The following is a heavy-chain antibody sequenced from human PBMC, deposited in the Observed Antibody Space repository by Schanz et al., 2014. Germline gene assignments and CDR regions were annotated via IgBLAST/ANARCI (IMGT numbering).Heavy chain of an antibody. CDR3: ARDYSGGGYDI. J-gene: IGHJ3*02. V-gene: IGHV3-30*04. CDR2: ISHHGITK. D-gene: IGHD3-22*01. Sequence: QVQLVESGGGVVQPGRSLRLSCVASGFTFSGSSMHWVRQAPGKGLEWVSIISHHGITKDYADSVTGRFTISRDNSNNMVYLQMNNRRPEDTALYYCARDYSGGGYDIWGQGTMVTVSS. CDR1: GFTFSGSS.